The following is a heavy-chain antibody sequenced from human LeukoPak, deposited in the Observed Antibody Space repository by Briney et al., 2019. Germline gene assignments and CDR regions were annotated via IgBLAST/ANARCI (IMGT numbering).Heavy chain of an antibody. CDR3: ASSYCGGTLCYDHY. J-gene: IGHJ4*01. V-gene: IGHV3-NL1*01. Sequence: GRSLRLSCIASGFTLSSYGMHWVRQAPGKGLEWVSAIYSAGNTYYADSVKGRFTISRDNSKNTLYLQMNSLRAEDTAVYYCASSYCGGTLCYDHYWGHGTLVTVSS. D-gene: IGHD2-21*01. CDR2: IYSAGNT. CDR1: GFTLSSYG.